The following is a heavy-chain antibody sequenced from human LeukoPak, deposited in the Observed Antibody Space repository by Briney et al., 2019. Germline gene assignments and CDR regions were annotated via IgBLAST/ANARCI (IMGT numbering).Heavy chain of an antibody. Sequence: GGSLRLSCAASGFTFTSYWMRWVRQAPGKGLEWVANINQYGGDKNYVDSVKGRFTISTDKATKPLYLQLNSLRAGDTAVYYCASGPIEYYYESSGYYSPHYWGEGTLVTVSS. D-gene: IGHD3-22*01. V-gene: IGHV3-7*01. CDR3: ASGPIEYYYESSGYYSPHY. J-gene: IGHJ4*02. CDR1: GFTFTSYW. CDR2: INQYGGDK.